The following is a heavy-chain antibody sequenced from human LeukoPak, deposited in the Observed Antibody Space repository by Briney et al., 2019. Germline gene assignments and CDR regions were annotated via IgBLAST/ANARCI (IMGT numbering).Heavy chain of an antibody. CDR3: ARMPPGDRSSEYYFDY. CDR2: IYYSGST. J-gene: IGHJ4*02. CDR1: GGSISSYY. Sequence: SETLSLTCAVYGGSISSYYWSWIRQPPGKGLEWIGYIYYSGSTNYNPSLKSRVTISVDTSKNQFSLKLSSVTAEDTAVYYCARMPPGDRSSEYYFDYWGRGTLVTVSS. V-gene: IGHV4-59*01. D-gene: IGHD6-6*01.